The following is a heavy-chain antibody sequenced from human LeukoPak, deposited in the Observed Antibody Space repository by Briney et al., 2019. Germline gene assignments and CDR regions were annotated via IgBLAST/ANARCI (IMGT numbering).Heavy chain of an antibody. V-gene: IGHV3-30*18. J-gene: IGHJ4*02. CDR2: TSYDGSNK. CDR1: GFTFSNYA. D-gene: IGHD5-12*01. CDR3: AKDPDPPQGWLRQGYYFDY. Sequence: PGRSLRLSCGASGFTFSNYAIHWVRQAPGKGLEWVAVTSYDGSNKYYAYSVKGRFTISRDNSKNTLYLQMNSLTAEDTAVYYCAKDPDPPQGWLRQGYYFDYWGQGTLVTVSS.